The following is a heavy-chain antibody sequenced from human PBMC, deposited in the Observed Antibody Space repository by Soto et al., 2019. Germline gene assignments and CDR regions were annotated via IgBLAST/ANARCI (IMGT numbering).Heavy chain of an antibody. CDR2: IIAIFGTA. Sequence: GASVKVSCKASGGTFSSYAISWVRQAPGQGLEWMGGIIAIFGTANYAQKFQGRVTITADESTSTAYMELSSLRSEDTAVYYCARELTTTHLANWFDPWGQGTLVTVSS. CDR3: ARELTTTHLANWFDP. V-gene: IGHV1-69*13. CDR1: GGTFSSYA. D-gene: IGHD4-4*01. J-gene: IGHJ5*02.